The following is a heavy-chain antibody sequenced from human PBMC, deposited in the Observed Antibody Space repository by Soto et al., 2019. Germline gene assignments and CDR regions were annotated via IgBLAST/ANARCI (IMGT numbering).Heavy chain of an antibody. CDR3: ARVLTAASSLGAFDS. CDR2: ISGYNGKT. Sequence: ASVKVSCKASGYSFTRYGISWVRQAPGQGLEWMGWISGYNGKTKYAQKLQGWVTMTRDTSISTAYMELSRLRSDDAAVYYCARVLTAASSLGAFDSWGQGTMVTVS. V-gene: IGHV1-18*01. D-gene: IGHD6-13*01. J-gene: IGHJ3*02. CDR1: GYSFTRYG.